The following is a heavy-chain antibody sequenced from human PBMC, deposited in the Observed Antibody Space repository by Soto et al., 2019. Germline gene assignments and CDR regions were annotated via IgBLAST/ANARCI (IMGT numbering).Heavy chain of an antibody. CDR2: IYSDNNT. CDR1: GFTVSSDC. Sequence: EVQLVETGGDLIQPGGSLRLSCAASGFTVSSDCMTWVRQAPGKGLEWISIIYSDNNTDYADSVKGRFSISRDTSKNILYLQMNSLRAEDTAEYYCARHYSAMGVWGQGTTVTVSS. V-gene: IGHV3-53*02. J-gene: IGHJ6*02. CDR3: ARHYSAMGV.